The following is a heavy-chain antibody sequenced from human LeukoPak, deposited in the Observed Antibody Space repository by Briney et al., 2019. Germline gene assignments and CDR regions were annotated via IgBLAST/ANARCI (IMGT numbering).Heavy chain of an antibody. J-gene: IGHJ4*02. V-gene: IGHV3-33*01. CDR3: ARAFDY. CDR2: IWYDGSNE. CDR1: GFTFSSYV. Sequence: PGGSLRLSCAASGFTFSSYVMHWVRQAPGKGLEWVAIIWYDGSNEYYADSVKGRFTISRDNSKNTLYLQMNSLRDEDTAVYYCARAFDYWGQGTLVAVSS.